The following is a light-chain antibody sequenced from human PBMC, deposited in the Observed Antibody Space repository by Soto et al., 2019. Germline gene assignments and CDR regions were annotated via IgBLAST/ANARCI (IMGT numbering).Light chain of an antibody. CDR2: KAS. Sequence: EIHMTQSCWRVSRSXVHRVIITFXASQTISSWLAWYQQKPGKAPKLLIYKASTLKSGVPSRFSGSGSGTEFTLTISSLQPDDFATYYCQHYNSYSEAFGQGTKVDI. CDR3: QHYNSYSEA. CDR1: QTISSW. J-gene: IGKJ1*01. V-gene: IGKV1-5*03.